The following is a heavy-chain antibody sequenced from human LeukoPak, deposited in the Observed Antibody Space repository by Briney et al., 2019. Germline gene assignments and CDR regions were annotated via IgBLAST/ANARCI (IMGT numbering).Heavy chain of an antibody. J-gene: IGHJ4*02. CDR3: ARVGYSSRGDY. Sequence: SETLSLTCAVYGGSFSGYYWSWIRQPPGKGLEWIGEINHSGSTNYNPSLKSRVTISVDTSKNQFSLKLSSVTAADTAVYYCARVGYSSRGDYWGQGTLVTVSS. V-gene: IGHV4-34*01. CDR2: INHSGST. D-gene: IGHD6-13*01. CDR1: GGSFSGYY.